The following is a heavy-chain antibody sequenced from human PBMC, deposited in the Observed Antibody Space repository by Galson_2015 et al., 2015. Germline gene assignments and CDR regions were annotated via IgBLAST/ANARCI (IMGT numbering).Heavy chain of an antibody. CDR3: ARHGGQWLVHFGY. D-gene: IGHD6-19*01. J-gene: IGHJ4*02. CDR2: IYYRGSS. V-gene: IGHV4-39*01. Sequence: SETLSLTCTVSGGSISSTNYRWGWLRQAPGKGLEWIGSIYYRGSSHHNPSLMSRVSIFSNTSIYYFSLELNSVTAADTAVHYCARHGGQWLVHFGYWGQGTLVTVSS. CDR1: GGSISSTNYR.